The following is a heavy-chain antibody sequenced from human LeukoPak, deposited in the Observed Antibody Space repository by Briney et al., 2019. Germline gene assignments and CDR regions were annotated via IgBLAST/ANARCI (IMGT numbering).Heavy chain of an antibody. V-gene: IGHV3-23*01. J-gene: IGHJ4*02. CDR2: IKGGDSI. CDR1: GFTFSSYA. Sequence: PGGSLRLSCAASGFTFSSYAMTWVRQAPGKGLEWVSCIKGGDSIYYVDSVKGRFTISRDNSKNTLYLQMNSLRAEDTAVYYCAKDLERPGLTTDSFDYWGQGTLVTVSS. CDR3: AKDLERPGLTTDSFDY. D-gene: IGHD1-1*01.